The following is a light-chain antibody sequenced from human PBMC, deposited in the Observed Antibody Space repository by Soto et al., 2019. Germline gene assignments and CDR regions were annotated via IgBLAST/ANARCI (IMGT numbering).Light chain of an antibody. Sequence: DIQMTQSPSTLSASVGDRVTITCRASQSISTWLAWYQQKPGKAPSLLIYDASTLESGVPSRFRGSGSGTEFTLTIRSLQPDDFATYYCQHSGDSFGQGTKVEIK. CDR1: QSISTW. J-gene: IGKJ2*01. CDR3: QHSGDS. CDR2: DAS. V-gene: IGKV1-5*01.